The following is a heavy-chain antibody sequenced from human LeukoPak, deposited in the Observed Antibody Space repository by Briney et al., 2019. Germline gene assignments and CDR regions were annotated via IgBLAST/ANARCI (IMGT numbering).Heavy chain of an antibody. J-gene: IGHJ4*02. V-gene: IGHV5-51*01. Sequence: GESLKISCKGSGSDFTTYWIAWVRQVAGRGLEWMGIIYLGDSETRYSPSFQGQVTISADKSISTAYLQWSSLKASDTAMYYCVRQKATRGHGSFDYWGQGTLVTVSS. CDR3: VRQKATRGHGSFDY. CDR2: IYLGDSET. D-gene: IGHD2-21*02. CDR1: GSDFTTYW.